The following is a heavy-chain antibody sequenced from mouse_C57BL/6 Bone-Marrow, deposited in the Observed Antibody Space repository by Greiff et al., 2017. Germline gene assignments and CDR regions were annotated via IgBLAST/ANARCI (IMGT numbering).Heavy chain of an antibody. CDR3: ARSKNWDSWFAY. D-gene: IGHD4-1*01. V-gene: IGHV1-54*01. Sequence: QVQLQQSVAELVRPGTSVKVSCKASGYAFTNYLIEWVKQRPGQGLEWIGVINPGSGGTNYNEKFKGKATLTADKSSSTAYMPLSSLTSEDSAVYFCARSKNWDSWFAYWGQGTLVTVSA. CDR1: GYAFTNYL. J-gene: IGHJ3*01. CDR2: INPGSGGT.